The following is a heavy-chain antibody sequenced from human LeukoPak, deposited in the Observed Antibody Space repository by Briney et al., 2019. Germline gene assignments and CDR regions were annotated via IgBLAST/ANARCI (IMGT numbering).Heavy chain of an antibody. CDR1: GYTFTSYY. D-gene: IGHD2-2*01. J-gene: IGHJ4*02. Sequence: ASVKVSCKASGYTFTSYYMHWVRQAPGQGLEWMGIINPSGGSTSYAQKFQGRVTMTRDTSTSTVYMELSSLRSEDTAVYYCARGDIVVVPAAPEEYRGQGTLVTVSS. CDR2: INPSGGST. CDR3: ARGDIVVVPAAPEEY. V-gene: IGHV1-46*01.